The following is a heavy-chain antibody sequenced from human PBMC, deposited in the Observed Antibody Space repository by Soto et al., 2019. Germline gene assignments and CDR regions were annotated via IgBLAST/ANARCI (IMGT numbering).Heavy chain of an antibody. CDR1: GFTFSTSA. V-gene: IGHV3-30-3*01. Sequence: QVQVVESGGGVVQPGGSLRLSCAASGFTFSTSAMHWVRQAPGKGLEWMAMISYGGNNKYYADSVKGRFTISRDISESTLYLQMNSLRTEDTAVYYCAREEFEAGRGHFGYGGKGTLVSVSS. CDR3: AREEFEAGRGHFGY. D-gene: IGHD6-13*01. J-gene: IGHJ4*02. CDR2: ISYGGNNK.